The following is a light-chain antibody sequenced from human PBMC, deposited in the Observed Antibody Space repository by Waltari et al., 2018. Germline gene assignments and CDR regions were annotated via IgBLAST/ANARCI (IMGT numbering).Light chain of an antibody. CDR1: QSVSSDS. J-gene: IGKJ4*01. Sequence: EIVLTQSPGTLSLSPGARATLSCRASQSVSSDSLAWYQQIPGQAPRLLIYGASSRASGIPDRFSGSGSGTDFTLTISRLEPEDFGVYSCQQYATSPFSFGGGTKVEIK. V-gene: IGKV3-20*01. CDR2: GAS. CDR3: QQYATSPFS.